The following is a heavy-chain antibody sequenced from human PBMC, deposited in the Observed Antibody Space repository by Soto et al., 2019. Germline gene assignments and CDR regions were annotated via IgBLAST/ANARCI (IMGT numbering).Heavy chain of an antibody. Sequence: EVQLLESGGGLVQPGGSLRLSCAASGSTFSSYAMSWVRQAPGKGLEWVSAISGSGGSTYYADSVKGRFTISRDNSKNTLYLQMNSLRAEDTAVYYCAKDQASSLRPHGFDYWGQGTLVTVSS. J-gene: IGHJ4*02. CDR1: GSTFSSYA. CDR2: ISGSGGST. V-gene: IGHV3-23*01. CDR3: AKDQASSLRPHGFDY. D-gene: IGHD2-15*01.